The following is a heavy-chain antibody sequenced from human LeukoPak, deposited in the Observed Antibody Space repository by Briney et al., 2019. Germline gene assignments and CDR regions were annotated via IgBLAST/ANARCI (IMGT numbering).Heavy chain of an antibody. J-gene: IGHJ4*02. Sequence: SETLSLTCTVSGGSISSYYWSWIRQPPGKGLEWIGNIYYSGSTNYNPSLKSRVTISVDTSKNQFSLRLSSVTAADTAVYYCARARSWYYFDYWGQGTLVTVSS. CDR3: ARARSWYYFDY. D-gene: IGHD6-13*01. CDR1: GGSISSYY. V-gene: IGHV4-59*01. CDR2: IYYSGST.